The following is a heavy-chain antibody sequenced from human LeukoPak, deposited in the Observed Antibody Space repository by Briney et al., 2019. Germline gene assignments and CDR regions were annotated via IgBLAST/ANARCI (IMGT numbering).Heavy chain of an antibody. V-gene: IGHV4-59*08. J-gene: IGHJ4*02. CDR1: GGSISSYY. CDR2: IYYSGST. D-gene: IGHD6-19*01. CDR3: ARHGTDIAVAGTGFDY. Sequence: SETLSLTCTVSGGSISSYYWSWIRQPPGKGLEWIGYIYYSGSTNYNPSLKSRVTISVDTSKNQFSLKLSSVTAADTAVYYCARHGTDIAVAGTGFDYWGQGTLVTVSS.